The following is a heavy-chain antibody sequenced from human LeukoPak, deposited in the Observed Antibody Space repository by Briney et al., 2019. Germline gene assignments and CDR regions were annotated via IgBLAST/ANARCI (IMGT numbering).Heavy chain of an antibody. Sequence: PGGSLRLSCAASGFTFSSYSMNWVRQAPGKGLEGVSSISSSSSYIYYADSMKGRFTISRDNAKKSLYPQMNSLRAEDTAVYYCLSIGGMDVWGKGTTVTVSS. CDR3: LSIGGMDV. D-gene: IGHD3-10*01. CDR1: GFTFSSYS. V-gene: IGHV3-21*01. CDR2: ISSSSSYI. J-gene: IGHJ6*03.